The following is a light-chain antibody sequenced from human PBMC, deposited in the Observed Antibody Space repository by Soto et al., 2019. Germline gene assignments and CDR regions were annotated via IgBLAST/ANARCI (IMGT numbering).Light chain of an antibody. CDR3: QQYGSSPPIT. Sequence: EIVLTQSPGTLSLSPGERATLSCRASQSVSSSYLAWYQQKPGQAPRLLIYGASSRATGIPDRFSGSGSGTDFTLTISRLEPEDFEVYYCQQYGSSPPITFGQGKRLAIK. V-gene: IGKV3-20*01. CDR2: GAS. J-gene: IGKJ5*01. CDR1: QSVSSSY.